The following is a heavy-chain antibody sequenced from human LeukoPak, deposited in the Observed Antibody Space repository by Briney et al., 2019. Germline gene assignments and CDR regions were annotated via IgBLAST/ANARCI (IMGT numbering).Heavy chain of an antibody. CDR3: ARAFRAARYAGEYNWFDP. Sequence: PSETLSLTCTVSGGSISSYYWSWIRQPPGKGLEWIGYIYYSGSTNYNPSLKSRVTISVDTSKNQFSLKLSSVTAADTAVYYCARAFRAARYAGEYNWFDPWGQGTLVTVSS. CDR2: IYYSGST. J-gene: IGHJ5*02. CDR1: GGSISSYY. D-gene: IGHD6-6*01. V-gene: IGHV4-59*01.